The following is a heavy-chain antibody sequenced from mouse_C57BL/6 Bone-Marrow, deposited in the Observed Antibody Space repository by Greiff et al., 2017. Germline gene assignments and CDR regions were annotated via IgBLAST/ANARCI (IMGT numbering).Heavy chain of an antibody. CDR3: ARNYYSNYDYFDD. CDR2: IWRGGST. J-gene: IGHJ2*01. Sequence: VQLQESGPGLVQPSQSLSISCTVSGFSLTSYGVHWVRQSPGQGLEWLGVIWRGGSTANNAALISSLGTCKDKSKSQVFFKMNSLQADDTAIYYCARNYYSNYDYFDDWGQGTTLTVSS. CDR1: GFSLTSYG. V-gene: IGHV2-2*01. D-gene: IGHD2-5*01.